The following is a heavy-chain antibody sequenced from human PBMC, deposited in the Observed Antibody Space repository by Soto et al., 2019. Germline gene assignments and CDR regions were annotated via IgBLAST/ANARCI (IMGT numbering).Heavy chain of an antibody. CDR2: IYHGGTT. V-gene: IGHV4-38-2*02. J-gene: IGHJ4*01. D-gene: IGHD6-19*01. Sequence: PSETLSLTCTVSGYSISSGSYWGWIRQPPGKGPEWIASIYHGGTTFYNPSLKSRITIAVDTSNNQFSLKLRSVTAADTAVYYCARAQVMVVAGSTFDYWGHGTLGTGS. CDR1: GYSISSGSY. CDR3: ARAQVMVVAGSTFDY.